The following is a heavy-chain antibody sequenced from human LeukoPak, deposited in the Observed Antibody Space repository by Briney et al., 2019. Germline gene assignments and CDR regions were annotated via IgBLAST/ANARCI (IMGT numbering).Heavy chain of an antibody. D-gene: IGHD1-26*01. CDR2: IYPDDSDT. CDR3: ARRGGSYYWFDP. V-gene: IGHV5-51*01. CDR1: GYSFSNYW. Sequence: GESLKISCKGSGYSFSNYWIGWMRQMPGKGLEWMGIIYPDDSDTRYSPSFQGQVTISADKSINTAYLQWSSLKASDTAMYYCARRGGSYYWFDPWGQGTLVTVSS. J-gene: IGHJ5*02.